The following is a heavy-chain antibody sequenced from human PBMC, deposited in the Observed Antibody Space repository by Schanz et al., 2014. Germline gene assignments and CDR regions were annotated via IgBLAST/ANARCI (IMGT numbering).Heavy chain of an antibody. J-gene: IGHJ3*02. CDR3: AKGRFGELSAFDI. CDR1: GFTFSDYF. V-gene: IGHV3-11*01. CDR2: IGNGGVTI. D-gene: IGHD3-10*01. Sequence: VQLVESGGGLVQPGGSLRLSCAASGFTFSDYFMAWIRQPPGRGLEWVSYIGNGGVTIYYADSVKGRFTISRDNSKNSLYLQMNSLRAEDAAVYYCAKGRFGELSAFDIWGQGTMVTVSP.